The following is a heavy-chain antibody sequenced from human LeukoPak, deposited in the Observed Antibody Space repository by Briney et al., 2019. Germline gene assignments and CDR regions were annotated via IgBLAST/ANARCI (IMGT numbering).Heavy chain of an antibody. CDR2: INPSGGST. Sequence: GASVKVSCKASGFTFSSYYMHWVRQAPGQGLEWVGIINPSGGSTTYAQNFQGRVTMTRDTSTSTVYMELSSLRSEDTAVYYCARVLLHTHGYIDYWGQGTLVTVSS. V-gene: IGHV1-46*01. CDR3: ARVLLHTHGYIDY. CDR1: GFTFSSYY. J-gene: IGHJ4*02. D-gene: IGHD5-18*01.